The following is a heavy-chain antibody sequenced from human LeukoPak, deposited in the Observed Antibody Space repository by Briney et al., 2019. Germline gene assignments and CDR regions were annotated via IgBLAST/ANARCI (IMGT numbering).Heavy chain of an antibody. CDR2: ISYDGSNK. CDR1: GFTFRSFA. V-gene: IGHV3-30*14. D-gene: IGHD5-18*01. J-gene: IGHJ6*03. CDR3: ARALLDSYGRPLYYYYYYMDV. Sequence: GGSLRLSCVVSGFTFRSFAMHWVRQAPGKGLQWVAIISYDGSNKYFADSVKGRFTISRDNSKNTLYLQMNSLRAEDTAVYYCARALLDSYGRPLYYYYYYMDVWGKGTTVTISS.